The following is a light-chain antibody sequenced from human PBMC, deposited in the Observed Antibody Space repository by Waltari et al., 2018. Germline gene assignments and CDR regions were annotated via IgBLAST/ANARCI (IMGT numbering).Light chain of an antibody. Sequence: EIVLTQSPGTLSLSPGERATLSCRASQSVSSSYLAWYQQKPGQAPRLLIYGAASRATGIPDRCSGSGSGTDFTLTISRLEPEDFAVYYCQQYGSSSPWTFGQGTKVEIK. CDR1: QSVSSSY. CDR3: QQYGSSSPWT. J-gene: IGKJ1*01. CDR2: GAA. V-gene: IGKV3-20*01.